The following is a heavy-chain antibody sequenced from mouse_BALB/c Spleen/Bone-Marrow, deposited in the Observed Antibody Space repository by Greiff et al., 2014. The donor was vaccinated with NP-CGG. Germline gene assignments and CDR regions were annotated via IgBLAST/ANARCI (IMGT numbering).Heavy chain of an antibody. J-gene: IGHJ3*01. D-gene: IGHD2-1*01. V-gene: IGHV1-69*02. Sequence: QVQLKQSGTELVKPGAPVKLSCKASGYTFTSYWMNWVKQRPGRGLEWIGRVDPSDSETHYNQKFKDKATLTVDESSSTAYIQLSSLASEDSAVYYCARDHFYCGNYEIVYWGQGTLVTVSA. CDR1: GYTFTSYW. CDR2: VDPSDSET. CDR3: ARDHFYCGNYEIVY.